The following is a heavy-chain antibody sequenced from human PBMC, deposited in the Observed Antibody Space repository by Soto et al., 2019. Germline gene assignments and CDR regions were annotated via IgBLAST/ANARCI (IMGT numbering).Heavy chain of an antibody. V-gene: IGHV3-15*05. D-gene: IGHD2-15*01. CDR1: GFTFSNAW. J-gene: IGHJ6*03. CDR3: TTGELERLLSYSYYMDV. Sequence: GGSLRLSCAASGFTFSNAWMSWVRQAPGKGLEWVGRIKSKTDGGTTDYAAPVKGRFTISRDDSKNTLYLQMNSLKTEDTAVYYCTTGELERLLSYSYYMDVWGKGTTVTVSS. CDR2: IKSKTDGGTT.